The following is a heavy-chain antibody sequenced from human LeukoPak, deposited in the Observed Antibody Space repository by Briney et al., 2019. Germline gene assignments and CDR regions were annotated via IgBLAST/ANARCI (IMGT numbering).Heavy chain of an antibody. CDR1: GGSISSSSHY. Sequence: PSETLSLTCTVSGGSISSSSHYWAWIRQPPGKGLEWIASIYYSGSTYYNPSLKSRVTISVDMSKNHFSLKLRSVTAADTAVYYCARLVSAEGYFGYWGQGTLVTVSP. V-gene: IGHV4-39*02. D-gene: IGHD6-25*01. J-gene: IGHJ4*02. CDR2: IYYSGST. CDR3: ARLVSAEGYFGY.